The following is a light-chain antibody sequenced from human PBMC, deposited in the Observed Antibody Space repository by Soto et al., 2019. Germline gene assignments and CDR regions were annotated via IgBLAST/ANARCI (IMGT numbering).Light chain of an antibody. CDR1: SNDMGSYDY. CDR3: NAFSANLVYL. V-gene: IGLV2-14*01. Sequence: SALTQPVSVSGSPGQSITISCTGNSNDMGSYDYVCWYQQHPGKAPRLLIHGVHNRSPGISGRFSASKSGLTASLTISGLQAEDEPDSYCNAFSANLVYLFGPGTQVPVL. CDR2: GVH. J-gene: IGLJ1*01.